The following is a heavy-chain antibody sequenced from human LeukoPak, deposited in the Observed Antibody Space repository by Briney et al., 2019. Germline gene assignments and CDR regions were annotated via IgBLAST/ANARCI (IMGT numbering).Heavy chain of an antibody. D-gene: IGHD3-22*01. CDR3: ARASYDSSSYPTVDY. V-gene: IGHV3-53*01. CDR2: IYSGGST. J-gene: IGHJ4*02. Sequence: GGSLRLSCAASGFTVSSNYMSWVRQAPGKGLEWVSVIYSGGSTYYADSVKGRFTISRDNSKNTLYLQMNSLRAEDTAVYYCARASYDSSSYPTVDYWGQGTLVTVSS. CDR1: GFTVSSNY.